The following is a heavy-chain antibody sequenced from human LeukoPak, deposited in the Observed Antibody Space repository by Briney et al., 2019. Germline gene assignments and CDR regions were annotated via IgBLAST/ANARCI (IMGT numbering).Heavy chain of an antibody. Sequence: ASVKVSCKASGYTFTSYAINWVRQAPGQGLEWMGWINTNTGNPTYAQGFTGRFVFSLDTSVSTAYLQISSLKAEDTAVYYCARGGGDYNYYYYMDVWGKGTTVTVSS. V-gene: IGHV7-4-1*02. J-gene: IGHJ6*03. CDR1: GYTFTSYA. CDR3: ARGGGDYNYYYYMDV. D-gene: IGHD2-21*02. CDR2: INTNTGNP.